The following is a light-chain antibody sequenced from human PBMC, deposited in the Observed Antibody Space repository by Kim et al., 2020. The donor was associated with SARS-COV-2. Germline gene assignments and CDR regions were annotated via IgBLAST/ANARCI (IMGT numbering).Light chain of an antibody. V-gene: IGLV3-1*01. CDR2: QDS. CDR3: HTWDSRTGV. J-gene: IGLJ3*02. Sequence: SYELTQPPSVSVSPGQTATITCSGDKLGNKYACWYQQKPGQSPVLVIYQDSKRPSGIPERFSASNSGNTATLTIRGTQTMDEADYYFHTWDSRTGVFGGG. CDR1: KLGNKY.